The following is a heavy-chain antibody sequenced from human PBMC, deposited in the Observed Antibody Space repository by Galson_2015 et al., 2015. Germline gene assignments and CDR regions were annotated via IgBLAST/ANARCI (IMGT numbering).Heavy chain of an antibody. CDR3: ATGRYFDI. J-gene: IGHJ2*01. Sequence: SLRLSCAGSGFIFSNAWMNWVRQAPGKGLEWVGRIKSKANGGTIDYAAPVKGRFTISRDDSKTTVYLQVSSLKTEDTAVYYCATGRYFDIWGRGTLVTVSS. V-gene: IGHV3-15*01. CDR1: GFIFSNAW. CDR2: IKSKANGGTI.